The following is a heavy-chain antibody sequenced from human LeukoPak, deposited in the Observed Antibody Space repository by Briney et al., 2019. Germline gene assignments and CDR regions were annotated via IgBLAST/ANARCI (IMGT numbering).Heavy chain of an antibody. CDR1: GDTFTSYD. J-gene: IGHJ4*02. D-gene: IGHD6-19*01. Sequence: SEKVSCKASGDTFTSYDINWVRQATGQGLECMGWMNPNSGNTGYAQKFQGRVTMTRNTSISTAYMELSSLRSEDTAVYYCARLIAVAGTRDYGGQGTLVTVSS. CDR2: MNPNSGNT. V-gene: IGHV1-8*01. CDR3: ARLIAVAGTRDY.